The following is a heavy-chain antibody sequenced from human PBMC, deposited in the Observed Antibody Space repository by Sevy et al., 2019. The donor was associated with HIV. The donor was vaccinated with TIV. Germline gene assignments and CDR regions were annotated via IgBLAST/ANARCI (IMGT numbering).Heavy chain of an antibody. Sequence: GGSLRLSCAASGFTFSNYWMSWVRQAPGKGLEWVANIKKDGSEKYYVDSVKGRFTNSRDNAKNSLFLQMNSLRAEDTALYYCARDCSSTSCIWGLDVWGQGTTVTVSS. CDR1: GFTFSNYW. J-gene: IGHJ6*02. V-gene: IGHV3-7*03. CDR2: IKKDGSEK. CDR3: ARDCSSTSCIWGLDV. D-gene: IGHD2-2*01.